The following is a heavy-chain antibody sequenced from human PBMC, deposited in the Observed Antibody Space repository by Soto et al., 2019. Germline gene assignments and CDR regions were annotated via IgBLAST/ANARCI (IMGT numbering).Heavy chain of an antibody. D-gene: IGHD6-19*01. V-gene: IGHV4-34*01. J-gene: IGHJ4*02. CDR3: VEVAVAGPALFDY. CDR1: GGSFSGYY. Sequence: QVQLQQWGAGLLKPSETLSLTCAIYGGSFSGYYCHWIRQPPGKGLEWIGEINHSGSTKYNPSLKSRVTMSIDTSKNQFSLKLSSVTAADTAIYYCVEVAVAGPALFDYWGQGILVTVSS. CDR2: INHSGST.